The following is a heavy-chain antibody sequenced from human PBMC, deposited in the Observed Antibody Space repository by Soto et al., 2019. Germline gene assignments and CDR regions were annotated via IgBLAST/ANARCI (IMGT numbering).Heavy chain of an antibody. V-gene: IGHV4-34*01. J-gene: IGHJ3*02. CDR2: INHSGST. CDR1: GGSFSGYY. CDR3: ARGADSSGYSKLAFDI. D-gene: IGHD3-22*01. Sequence: SETLSLTCAVYGGSFSGYYWSWIRQPPGKGLEWIGEINHSGSTNYNPSLKSRVTISVDTSKNQFSLKLSSVTAADTAVYYCARGADSSGYSKLAFDIWGQGT.